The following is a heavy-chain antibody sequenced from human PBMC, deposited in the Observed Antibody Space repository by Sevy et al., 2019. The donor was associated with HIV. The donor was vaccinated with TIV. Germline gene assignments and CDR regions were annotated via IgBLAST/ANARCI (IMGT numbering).Heavy chain of an antibody. CDR2: IYHTGNT. CDR3: ARDGGTMTTPGSFDI. J-gene: IGHJ3*02. Sequence: SETLSLTCAVSGVSISSGAYSWNWIRQPPGKGLEWIGYIYHTGNTYYNPSLKSRITFSLDRSKNQFSLRLSSVTAADTAVYFCARDGGTMTTPGSFDIWGQGTMVTVSS. D-gene: IGHD4-17*01. V-gene: IGHV4-30-2*01. CDR1: GVSISSGAYS.